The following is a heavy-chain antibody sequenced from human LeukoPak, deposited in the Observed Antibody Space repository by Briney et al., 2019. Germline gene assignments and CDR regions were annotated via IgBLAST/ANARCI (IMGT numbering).Heavy chain of an antibody. Sequence: GGSLRLSCAASGFTFSDYYMSWIRQAPGKGLEWVSYISSSSSYTNYADSVKGRFTISRDNAKNSLYLQMNSLRAEDTAVYYCARAPHYSNYGPYYYGMDVWGQGTTVTVSS. CDR3: ARAPHYSNYGPYYYGMDV. J-gene: IGHJ6*02. CDR1: GFTFSDYY. D-gene: IGHD4-11*01. V-gene: IGHV3-11*06. CDR2: ISSSSSYT.